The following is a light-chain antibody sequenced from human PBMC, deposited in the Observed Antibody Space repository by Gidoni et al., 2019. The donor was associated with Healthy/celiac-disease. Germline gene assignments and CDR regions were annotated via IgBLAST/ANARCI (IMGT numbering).Light chain of an antibody. CDR2: DAS. V-gene: IGKV3-11*01. CDR3: QQRSNWPRT. Sequence: DIVLTQSPATLSLSPGESATRSCRASQSVSSYLAWYQQKPGQAPRLLIYDASNRATGIPARFSGSGPGTDFTLTISSLEPEDVAVYYCQQRSNWPRTFGQXTKLEIK. CDR1: QSVSSY. J-gene: IGKJ2*01.